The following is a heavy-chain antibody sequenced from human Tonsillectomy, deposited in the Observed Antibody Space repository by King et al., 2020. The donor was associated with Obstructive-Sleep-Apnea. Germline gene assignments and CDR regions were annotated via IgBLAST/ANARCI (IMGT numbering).Heavy chain of an antibody. D-gene: IGHD6-13*01. V-gene: IGHV4-59*08. Sequence: QLQESGPGLVKPSETLSLACTVSGGSISSHFWSWIRQPPGKGLEWVGYIYYSGSTNYNPSLKSRVTISVDTSKNQFSLKLSSVTAADMAVYYCARHGSRYSSSWSDAFDIWGQGTRVTVSS. CDR1: GGSISSHF. CDR2: IYYSGST. J-gene: IGHJ3*02. CDR3: ARHGSRYSSSWSDAFDI.